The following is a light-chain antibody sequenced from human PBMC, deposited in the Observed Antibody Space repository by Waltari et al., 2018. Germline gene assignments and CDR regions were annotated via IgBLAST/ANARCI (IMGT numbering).Light chain of an antibody. Sequence: QSALTQPASVSGSPGQSITISCSGTDSDVGAYDFVSWYQQHPGKAPKLIIYVVSNRPSGVSNRFSGSKSGSTASLTISGLQSEDEADYYCSSYMNSSLVFGAGTKVTVL. V-gene: IGLV2-14*01. CDR1: DSDVGAYDF. J-gene: IGLJ3*02. CDR2: VVS. CDR3: SSYMNSSLV.